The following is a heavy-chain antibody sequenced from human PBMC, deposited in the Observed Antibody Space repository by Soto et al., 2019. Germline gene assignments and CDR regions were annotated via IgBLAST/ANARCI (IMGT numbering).Heavy chain of an antibody. D-gene: IGHD3-16*01. Sequence: GGSLRLSCAASGFTFGDSGMHWVRQAPGKGLEWVAVVWFDESSYYYADSVKGRLTISRDNSQNTLYLQMNSLRVEGTAVYFCARDRGVRGSGLTYFDFWGQGTLVTVSS. J-gene: IGHJ4*01. V-gene: IGHV3-33*01. CDR2: VWFDESSY. CDR1: GFTFGDSG. CDR3: ARDRGVRGSGLTYFDF.